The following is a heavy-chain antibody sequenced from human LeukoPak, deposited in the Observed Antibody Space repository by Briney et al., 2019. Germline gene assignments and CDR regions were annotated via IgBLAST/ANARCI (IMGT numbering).Heavy chain of an antibody. CDR2: ISSGSNTI. V-gene: IGHV3-48*04. CDR3: AGNPAENYYYYYYMDV. D-gene: IGHD1-14*01. CDR1: GFTFTIYS. Sequence: GGSLRLSCAASGFTFTIYSMNWVRQAPGKGLEWVSFISSGSNTIYYADSVRGRFTISRDNVWNSLYLQMNSLRAEDTAVYYCAGNPAENYYYYYYMDVWGKGTTVTVSS. J-gene: IGHJ6*03.